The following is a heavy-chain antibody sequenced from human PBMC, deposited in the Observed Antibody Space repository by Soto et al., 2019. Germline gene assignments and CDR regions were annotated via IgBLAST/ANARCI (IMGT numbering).Heavy chain of an antibody. J-gene: IGHJ4*02. V-gene: IGHV3-23*01. CDR2: ISAGVIDT. CDR1: GFTYNIYA. D-gene: IGHD6-13*01. Sequence: EVQLLESGEALVQPGGSLRLSCAASGFTYNIYAMSWVGQAPGKGLEWVSGISAGVIDTYYADSVKGRFTVSRDASKNTLYLQMNSLRADDTAVYYCAKQFSSSTWYPFDHWGRGTLVTVSS. CDR3: AKQFSSSTWYPFDH.